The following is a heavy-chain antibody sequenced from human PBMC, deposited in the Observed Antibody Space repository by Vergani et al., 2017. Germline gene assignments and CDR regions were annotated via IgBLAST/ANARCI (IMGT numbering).Heavy chain of an antibody. CDR1: GYTFTSYD. J-gene: IGHJ4*02. V-gene: IGHV1-8*01. Sequence: QVQLVQSGAEVKKPGASVKVSCKASGYTFTSYDINWVRPATGQGLEWMGWMNPNSGNTGYAQKFQGRVTMTRNTSISTAYMELSSLRSEDTAVYYCAKGYCSSTSCFLFDYWGQGTLVTVSS. CDR2: MNPNSGNT. CDR3: AKGYCSSTSCFLFDY. D-gene: IGHD2-2*01.